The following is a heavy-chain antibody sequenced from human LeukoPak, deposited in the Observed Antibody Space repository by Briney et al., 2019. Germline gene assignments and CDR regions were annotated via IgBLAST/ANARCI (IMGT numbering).Heavy chain of an antibody. J-gene: IGHJ4*02. Sequence: PGGSLRLSCAASGFTVSSNYMSWVRQAPGKGLEWVSVIYSGGSTYYADSVKGRFTISRDNSKNTLYLQMSSLRAEDTAVYYCARDYYDSSGYYWGDYWGQGTLVTVSS. CDR3: ARDYYDSSGYYWGDY. CDR2: IYSGGST. CDR1: GFTVSSNY. D-gene: IGHD3-22*01. V-gene: IGHV3-53*01.